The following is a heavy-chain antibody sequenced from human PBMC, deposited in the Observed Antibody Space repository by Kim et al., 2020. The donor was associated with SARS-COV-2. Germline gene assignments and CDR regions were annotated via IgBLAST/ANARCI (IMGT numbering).Heavy chain of an antibody. CDR2: VYTSGSP. CDR3: AGGREHTPYFDY. Sequence: SETLSLNCTVSGVSISSYYWCWIRQPAGKGLEWVGRVYTSGSPTYKPSLMGRVTMSIDTSKNQFSLKLTSVTAADTAVYYCAGGREHTPYFDYWGQGALVTVSS. J-gene: IGHJ4*02. V-gene: IGHV4-4*07. CDR1: GVSISSYY. D-gene: IGHD1-26*01.